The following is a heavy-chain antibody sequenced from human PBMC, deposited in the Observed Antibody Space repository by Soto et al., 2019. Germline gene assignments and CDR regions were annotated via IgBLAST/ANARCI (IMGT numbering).Heavy chain of an antibody. CDR3: ESHIPGYGGYYVAFEF. D-gene: IGHD4-17*01. J-gene: IGHJ3*01. V-gene: IGHV3-23*01. Sequence: EVQLLESGGGLVQPGGSLRLSCAASGFIFSSHAMSWVRQAPGKGLEWVSAVSGSGGFTNSADSVKGRFTISRDNSESMVYLQMNSLRVEDTGIYYCESHIPGYGGYYVAFEFWGQGTMVTVSS. CDR1: GFIFSSHA. CDR2: VSGSGGFT.